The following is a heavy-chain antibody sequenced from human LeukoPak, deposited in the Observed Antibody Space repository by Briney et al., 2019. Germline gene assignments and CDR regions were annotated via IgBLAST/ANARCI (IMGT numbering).Heavy chain of an antibody. CDR3: ARGPYCSSTSCYYDAFDI. D-gene: IGHD2-2*01. V-gene: IGHV4-34*01. J-gene: IGHJ3*02. Sequence: SSETLSLTCAVYGGSFSGYYWSWIRQPPGRGLEWIGEINHSGSTNYNPSLKSRVTISVDTSKNQFSLKLSSVTAADTAVYYCARGPYCSSTSCYYDAFDIWGQRTMVTVSS. CDR1: GGSFSGYY. CDR2: INHSGST.